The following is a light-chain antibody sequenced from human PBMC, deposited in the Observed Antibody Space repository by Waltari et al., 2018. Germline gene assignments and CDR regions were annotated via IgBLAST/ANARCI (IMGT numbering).Light chain of an antibody. CDR1: SSDVGDFNS. CDR2: DVS. J-gene: IGLJ2*01. V-gene: IGLV2-14*01. Sequence: QPALTQPASVSVSPGQSLTLSCTGTSSDVGDFNSLSWYQQRRGKAPELLVYDVSHRPSGVSTRFSGSKSGNTAALTISGLQAEDEADYYCSSYTSSTTGIFGGGTKLTVL. CDR3: SSYTSSTTGI.